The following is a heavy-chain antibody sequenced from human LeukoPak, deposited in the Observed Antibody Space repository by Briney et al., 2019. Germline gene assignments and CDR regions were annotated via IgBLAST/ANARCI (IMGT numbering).Heavy chain of an antibody. CDR1: GGSISSSSYY. J-gene: IGHJ4*02. CDR3: ARVGGSSGWYVEDYFDY. CDR2: IYYSGST. V-gene: IGHV4-39*01. D-gene: IGHD6-19*01. Sequence: SETLSLTCTVSGGSISSSSYYWGWIRQPPGKGLEWIGSIYYSGSTYYNPSLKSRVTISVDTSKNQFSLKLSSVTAADTAVYYCARVGGSSGWYVEDYFDYWGQGTLVTVSS.